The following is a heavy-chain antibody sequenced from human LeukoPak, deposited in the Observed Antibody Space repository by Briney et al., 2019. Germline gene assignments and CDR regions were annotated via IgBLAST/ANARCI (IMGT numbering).Heavy chain of an antibody. V-gene: IGHV1-2*02. D-gene: IGHD5-12*01. J-gene: IGHJ4*02. Sequence: ASVKVSCKASGYTFTDYHIHWVRQAPGQGLEWMGWLNPNSDGTSYAPKFQGRVTMTGDTPVSTAYMELSRLRSDDTAVYYCATRSSLSGYFYFDYWGQGTLVTVSS. CDR1: GYTFTDYH. CDR2: LNPNSDGT. CDR3: ATRSSLSGYFYFDY.